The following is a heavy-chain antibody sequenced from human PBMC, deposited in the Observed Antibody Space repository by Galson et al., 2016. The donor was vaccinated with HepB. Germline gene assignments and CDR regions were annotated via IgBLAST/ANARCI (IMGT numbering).Heavy chain of an antibody. CDR1: RFTFSRYG. Sequence: SLRLSCAVSRFTFSRYGMYWVRQAPAKGLEWVALISYDGSNKYYADSVKGRFTISRDNSKNTLYPQMNSLRAEDTAVYYCAKEGCYYDSSGCGFDYWGQGTLVTVSS. CDR3: AKEGCYYDSSGCGFDY. V-gene: IGHV3-30*18. D-gene: IGHD3-22*01. CDR2: ISYDGSNK. J-gene: IGHJ4*02.